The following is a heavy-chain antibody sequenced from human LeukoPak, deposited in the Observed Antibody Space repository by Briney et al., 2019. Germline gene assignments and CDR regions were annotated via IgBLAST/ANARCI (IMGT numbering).Heavy chain of an antibody. Sequence: SETLSLTCTVSGGSISSSSYYWGWIRQPPGKGLEWIGSIYYSGSTYYNPSLKSRVTISVDTSKNQFSLKLSSVTAADTAVYYCARHPRPATDDAFDIWGQGTMVTVSS. V-gene: IGHV4-39*01. CDR3: ARHPRPATDDAFDI. CDR1: GGSISSSSYY. CDR2: IYYSGST. J-gene: IGHJ3*02. D-gene: IGHD1-26*01.